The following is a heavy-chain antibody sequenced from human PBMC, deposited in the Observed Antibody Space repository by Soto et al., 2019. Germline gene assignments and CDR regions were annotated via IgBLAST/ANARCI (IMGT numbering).Heavy chain of an antibody. CDR3: ARDPRLLRYFDWLLENSYGMDV. CDR1: GFTFSSYA. D-gene: IGHD3-9*01. CDR2: ISYDGSNK. Sequence: PGGSLRLSCAASGFTFSSYAMHWVRQAPGKGLEWVAVISYDGSNKYYADSVKGRFTISRDNSKNTLYLQMNSLRAEDTAVYYCARDPRLLRYFDWLLENSYGMDVWGQGTTVTVSS. J-gene: IGHJ6*02. V-gene: IGHV3-30-3*01.